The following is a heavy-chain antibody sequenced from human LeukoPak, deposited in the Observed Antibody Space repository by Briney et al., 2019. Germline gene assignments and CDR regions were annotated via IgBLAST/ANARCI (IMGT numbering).Heavy chain of an antibody. J-gene: IGHJ2*01. V-gene: IGHV3-23*01. CDR1: GFTFSSYT. Sequence: PGGSLRLSCAASGFTFSSYTMNWVRRVPGRGLEWVSAISGSGGSTYYADSVKGRFTISRDNSKNTLYLQMNSLRAEDTAVYYCAKAPPGIARYWYFDLWGRGTLVTVSS. CDR3: AKAPPGIARYWYFDL. D-gene: IGHD6-13*01. CDR2: ISGSGGST.